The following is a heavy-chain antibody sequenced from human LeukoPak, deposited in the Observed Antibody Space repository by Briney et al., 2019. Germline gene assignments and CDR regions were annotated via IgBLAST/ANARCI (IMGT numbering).Heavy chain of an antibody. CDR1: GYTFTSYD. Sequence: ASVKVSCKASGYTFTSYDINWVRQATGQGLEWMGWMNPNSGNTGYAQKFQGRVTMARNTSISTAYMELSSLRAEDTAVYYCARGQVEGSYYVFDYWGHGTLVTVSS. J-gene: IGHJ4*01. CDR3: ARGQVEGSYYVFDY. D-gene: IGHD1-26*01. CDR2: MNPNSGNT. V-gene: IGHV1-8*01.